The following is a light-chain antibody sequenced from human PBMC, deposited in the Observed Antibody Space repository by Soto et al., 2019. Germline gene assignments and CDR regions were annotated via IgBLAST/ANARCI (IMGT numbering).Light chain of an antibody. CDR2: DVT. J-gene: IGLJ2*01. CDR3: SSPTSDTPLV. CDR1: SSDLGAYDY. Sequence: QSALTQPASVSGSPGQSIAISCTGTSSDLGAYDYVSWYQQQPDKAPKLIIYDVTTRPSGVSNRFSGSKSGNTASLTISGHPAEDEAYYYCSSPTSDTPLVFGAGTKLTVL. V-gene: IGLV2-14*01.